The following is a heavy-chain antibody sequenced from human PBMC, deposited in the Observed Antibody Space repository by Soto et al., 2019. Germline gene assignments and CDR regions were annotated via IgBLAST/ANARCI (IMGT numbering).Heavy chain of an antibody. V-gene: IGHV1-18*04. CDR3: ARISSASSGWFPDY. J-gene: IGHJ4*02. D-gene: IGHD6-19*01. Sequence: QVQLVQSGAEVKKPGASVKVSCKASGYTFTSNSIGWVRQAPGEGLEWMGWINVYNGNTKYAQQLQGRVTLTTDTSTSTAYMELRSLRSDDTAVYYCARISSASSGWFPDYWGQGTLVTVSS. CDR2: INVYNGNT. CDR1: GYTFTSNS.